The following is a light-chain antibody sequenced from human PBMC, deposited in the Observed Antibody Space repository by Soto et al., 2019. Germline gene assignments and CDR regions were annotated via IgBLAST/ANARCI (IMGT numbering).Light chain of an antibody. CDR3: QQRSNWPT. CDR2: DAS. Sequence: ILLTQSPCTLSLSPGERATLSCRASQSVSSYLAWYQQKPGQAPRLLIYDASNWATGIPARLSGSGSGTDFTLTISSLEPEDFAVYYCQQRSNWPTFGQGTKVDIK. V-gene: IGKV3-11*01. J-gene: IGKJ1*01. CDR1: QSVSSY.